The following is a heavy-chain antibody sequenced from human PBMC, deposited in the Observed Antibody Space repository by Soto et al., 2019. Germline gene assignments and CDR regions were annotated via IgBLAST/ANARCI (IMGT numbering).Heavy chain of an antibody. D-gene: IGHD6-13*01. Sequence: QVQLVQSGAEVKKPGSSVKVSCKASGGTFSSYAISWVRQAPGQGLEWMGGIIPIFGTANYAQKFQGRVTITADEYTSTADMEMSSLRADDRAVYYCASIPYSSSWYWGNYWGQGTLVTVSS. CDR2: IIPIFGTA. V-gene: IGHV1-69*12. CDR1: GGTFSSYA. CDR3: ASIPYSSSWYWGNY. J-gene: IGHJ4*02.